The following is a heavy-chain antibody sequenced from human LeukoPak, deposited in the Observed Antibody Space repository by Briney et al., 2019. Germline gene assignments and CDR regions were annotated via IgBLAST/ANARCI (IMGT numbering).Heavy chain of an antibody. D-gene: IGHD3-10*01. V-gene: IGHV3-15*01. J-gene: IGHJ4*02. CDR2: FKSKSDGGTT. CDR1: GFTFDNAW. Sequence: PGGSLRLSCAASGFTFDNAWITWVRQAPGKGLEWVGRFKSKSDGGTTDYIAPVKGRFTMSRDDSKNTLYLQMNSLKTEDTALYYCSVEQISMVRVDYWGQGNLVTVSS. CDR3: SVEQISMVRVDY.